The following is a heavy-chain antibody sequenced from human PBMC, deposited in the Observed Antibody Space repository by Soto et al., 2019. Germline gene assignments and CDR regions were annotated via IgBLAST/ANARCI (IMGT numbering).Heavy chain of an antibody. CDR3: TRDQPIAAAGTVYYYYYGMDV. J-gene: IGHJ6*02. D-gene: IGHD6-13*01. CDR2: IRSKAYGGTT. CDR1: GFTFGDYA. V-gene: IGHV3-49*03. Sequence: GGSLRLSCTASGFTFGDYAMSWFRQAPGKGLEWVGFIRSKAYGGTTEYAASVKGRFTISRDDSKSIAYLQMNSLKTEDTAVYYCTRDQPIAAAGTVYYYYYGMDVWGQGTTVTVSS.